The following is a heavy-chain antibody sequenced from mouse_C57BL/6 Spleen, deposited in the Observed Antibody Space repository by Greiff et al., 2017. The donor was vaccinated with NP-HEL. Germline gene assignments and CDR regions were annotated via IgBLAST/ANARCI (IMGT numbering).Heavy chain of an antibody. CDR3: TRSRTGTDYWYFDV. CDR2: IDPETGGT. J-gene: IGHJ1*03. Sequence: VKLVESGAELVRPGASVTLSCKASGYTFTDYEMHWVKQTPVHGLEWIGAIDPETGGTAYNQKFKGKAILTADKSSSTAYMELRSLTSEDSAVYYCTRSRTGTDYWYFDVWGTGTTVTVSS. V-gene: IGHV1-15*01. CDR1: GYTFTDYE. D-gene: IGHD4-1*01.